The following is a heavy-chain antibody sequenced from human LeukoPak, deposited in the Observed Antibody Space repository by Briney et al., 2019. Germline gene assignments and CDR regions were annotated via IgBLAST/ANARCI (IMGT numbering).Heavy chain of an antibody. Sequence: GGSLRLSCAASGFTFDDYGMSWVRQGPGKGLEWVSGINWNGGSTGYADSVKGRFTISRDNAKNSLYLQMNSLRAEDTALYYCARGPPYYYGSGSSLRGAFDIWGQGTMVTVSS. V-gene: IGHV3-20*04. CDR3: ARGPPYYYGSGSSLRGAFDI. J-gene: IGHJ3*02. CDR1: GFTFDDYG. CDR2: INWNGGST. D-gene: IGHD3-10*01.